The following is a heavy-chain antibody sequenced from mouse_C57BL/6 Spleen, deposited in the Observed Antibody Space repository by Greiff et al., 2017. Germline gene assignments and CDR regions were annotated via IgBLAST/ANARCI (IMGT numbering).Heavy chain of an antibody. CDR1: GFTFNTYA. V-gene: IGHV10-3*01. Sequence: EVQRVESGGGLVQPKGSLKLSCAASGFTFNTYAMHWVRQAPGKGLEWVARIRSKSSNYATYYADSVKDRFTISRDDSQSMLYLQMNNLKTEDTAMYYCVRGPTLVNYFDYWGQGTTLTVAS. D-gene: IGHD1-1*01. J-gene: IGHJ2*01. CDR2: IRSKSSNYAT. CDR3: VRGPTLVNYFDY.